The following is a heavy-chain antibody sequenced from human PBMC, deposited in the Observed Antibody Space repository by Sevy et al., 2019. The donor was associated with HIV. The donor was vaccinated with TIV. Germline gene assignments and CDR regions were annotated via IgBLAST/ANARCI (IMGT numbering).Heavy chain of an antibody. CDR3: GRDLRDILTGYSYAAFDI. CDR1: GFTFSSYW. V-gene: IGHV3-74*01. D-gene: IGHD3-9*01. CDR2: INSDGTST. J-gene: IGHJ3*02. Sequence: GGSLRLSCAASGFTFSSYWMHWVRQAPGKGLVWVSRINSDGTSTIYADSVKGRFTISRDNAKNTLYLQMNSLRAEDMAVYYCGRDLRDILTGYSYAAFDIWGQGTMVTVSS.